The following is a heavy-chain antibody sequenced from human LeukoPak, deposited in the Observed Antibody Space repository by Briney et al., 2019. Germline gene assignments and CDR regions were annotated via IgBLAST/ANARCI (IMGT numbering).Heavy chain of an antibody. Sequence: GGSLRLSCAASGFTFSSYGMSWVRQAPGKGLEWVSAISGSGGSTYYADSVKGRFTISRDNSKNTLYLQMNSLRAEDTALYYCAREALRFLEWRSYYYYYMDVWGKGTTVTVSS. CDR3: AREALRFLEWRSYYYYYMDV. D-gene: IGHD3-3*01. V-gene: IGHV3-23*01. CDR2: ISGSGGST. J-gene: IGHJ6*03. CDR1: GFTFSSYG.